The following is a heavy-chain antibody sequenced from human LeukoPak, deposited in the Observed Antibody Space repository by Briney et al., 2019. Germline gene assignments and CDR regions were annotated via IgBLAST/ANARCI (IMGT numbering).Heavy chain of an antibody. V-gene: IGHV3-23*01. CDR3: TKASATVWPNYFDS. CDR2: ISGCGGGT. CDR1: GFTFSSYA. J-gene: IGHJ4*02. Sequence: GGSLRLSCAASGFTFSSYAMSWVRHTSGKGLQWLSAISGCGGGTNNADSVKGRFTISRDNSKNILYLQMNSLGAEDTAIYYCTKASATVWPNYFDSWGQGTLVTVSS. D-gene: IGHD6-25*01.